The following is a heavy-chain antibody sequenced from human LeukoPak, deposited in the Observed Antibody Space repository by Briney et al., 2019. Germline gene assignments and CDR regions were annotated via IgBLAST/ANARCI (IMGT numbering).Heavy chain of an antibody. CDR1: AGSISSSSYY. J-gene: IGHJ5*02. CDR2: IFYSGIT. V-gene: IGHV4-39*07. D-gene: IGHD6-13*01. CDR3: AREVSTKAADGRLFYHWFDP. Sequence: SETLSLTCTVSAGSISSSSYYWGWIRQPPGKGLEWIGSIFYSGITYYNPSLKSRVTISVDTSKNQFSLNLSSVTAADTAVYYCAREVSTKAADGRLFYHWFDPWGQGTLVTVSS.